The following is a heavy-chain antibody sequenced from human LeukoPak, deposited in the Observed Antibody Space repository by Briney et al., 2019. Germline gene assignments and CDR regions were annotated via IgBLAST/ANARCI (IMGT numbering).Heavy chain of an antibody. CDR2: ISYDGSNK. CDR3: AKNGKDVSPPSY. J-gene: IGHJ4*02. D-gene: IGHD1-1*01. V-gene: IGHV3-30*18. CDR1: GFTFSSYA. Sequence: TGGSLRLSCAASGFTFSSYAMSWVRQAPGKGLEWVAVISYDGSNKYYADSVKGRFTISRDNSKNTLYLQVNSLRAEDTAVYYCAKNGKDVSPPSYWGQGTLVTVSS.